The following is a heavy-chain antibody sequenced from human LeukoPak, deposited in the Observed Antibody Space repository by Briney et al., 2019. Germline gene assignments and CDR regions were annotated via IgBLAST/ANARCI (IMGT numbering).Heavy chain of an antibody. CDR2: ISYDGSNK. CDR3: AKDHSATLWSTTLSDY. D-gene: IGHD1-1*01. Sequence: PGGSLRLSCAASGFTFSSYGMHWVRQAPGKGLEWVAVISYDGSNKYYADSVKGRFTISRDNSKNTLYLQMDSLRAEDTAVYFCAKDHSATLWSTTLSDYWGQGTLVTVSS. V-gene: IGHV3-30*18. CDR1: GFTFSSYG. J-gene: IGHJ4*02.